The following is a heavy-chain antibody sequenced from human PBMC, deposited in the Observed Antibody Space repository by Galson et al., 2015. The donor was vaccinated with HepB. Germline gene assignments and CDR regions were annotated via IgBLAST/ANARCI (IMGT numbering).Heavy chain of an antibody. CDR2: ISYDGSNK. Sequence: SLRLSCAASGFTFSSYSMNWVRQAPGKGLEWVAVISYDGSNKYYADSVKGRFTISRDNSKNTLYLQMNSLRAEDTAVYYCARVRGDQGYCSGGSCYYYYYDMDVWGQGTTVTVSS. CDR3: ARVRGDQGYCSGGSCYYYYYDMDV. J-gene: IGHJ6*02. V-gene: IGHV3-30*03. CDR1: GFTFSSYS. D-gene: IGHD2-15*01.